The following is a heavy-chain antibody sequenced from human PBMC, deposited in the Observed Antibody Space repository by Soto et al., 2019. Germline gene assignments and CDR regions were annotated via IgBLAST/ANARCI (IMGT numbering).Heavy chain of an antibody. CDR1: GYMFTSYW. CDR2: IDPSNSYT. V-gene: IGHV5-10-1*01. D-gene: IGHD3-3*02. J-gene: IGHJ4*02. CDR3: AFLDTSLDFDF. Sequence: PGESLKISCNGSGYMFTSYWISWVRQMPGKGLEWMGRIDPSNSYTHYSPSFHGHVTISADNSISTAYLQWSNLRASDTAIYYCAFLDTSLDFDFWGQGTLVTVSS.